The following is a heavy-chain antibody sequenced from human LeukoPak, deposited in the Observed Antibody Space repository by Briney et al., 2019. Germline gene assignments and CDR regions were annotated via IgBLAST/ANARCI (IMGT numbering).Heavy chain of an antibody. D-gene: IGHD6-19*01. CDR3: ASRHSSGWSHWFDP. CDR1: GSSISSYY. J-gene: IGHJ5*02. V-gene: IGHV4-59*01. Sequence: SETLSLTCTVSGSSISSYYWIWIRQPPGKGLEWIGYIYYSGSTNYNPSLKSRVTISVDTTKNQFSRKLSSVTAADTAVYYCASRHSSGWSHWFDPWGQGTLVTVSS. CDR2: IYYSGST.